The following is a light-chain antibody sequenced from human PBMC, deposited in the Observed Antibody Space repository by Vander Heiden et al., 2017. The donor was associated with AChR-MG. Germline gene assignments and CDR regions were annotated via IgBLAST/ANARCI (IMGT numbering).Light chain of an antibody. CDR1: KWGNGY. V-gene: IGLV3-1*01. Sequence: SYDLTQPPSVSVSPGQKASITCSGDKWGNGYTYWYQKRPGQSPVLVIYQDTLRPSGIPERFAGSKAGNTATLTISGTQAMEEADYYGQAWDSGTGVVFGGGTTLTVI. J-gene: IGLJ2*01. CDR3: QAWDSGTGVV. CDR2: QDT.